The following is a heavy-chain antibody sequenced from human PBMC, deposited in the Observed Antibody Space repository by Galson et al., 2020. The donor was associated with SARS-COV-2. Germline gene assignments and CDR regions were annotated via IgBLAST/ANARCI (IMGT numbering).Heavy chain of an antibody. CDR1: GFSVSTNF. D-gene: IGHD3-9*01. J-gene: IGHJ4*02. Sequence: GGSLRLSCAASGFSVSTNFLTWVRQAPGKGLEWVSVIYAAGNTYYADSVKGRFIISRDPSENTLYLQMNNLGAEDTAVYYCARNNFAWSLGLWGRATLVTVSS. CDR3: ARNNFAWSLGL. V-gene: IGHV3-53*01. CDR2: IYAAGNT.